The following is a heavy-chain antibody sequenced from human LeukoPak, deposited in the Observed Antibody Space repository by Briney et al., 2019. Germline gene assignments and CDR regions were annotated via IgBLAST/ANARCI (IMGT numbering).Heavy chain of an antibody. CDR1: GGSISSYS. J-gene: IGHJ4*02. CDR2: FTSRSRSI. CDR3: ARDQYSGSSHDY. V-gene: IGHV3-21*01. Sequence: ETLSLTCTVSGGSISSYSMTWVRQAPGKGLEWLSSFTSRSRSIYYADSVKGRFTISRDNAKNSLYLQMNSLRAEDTAVYYCARDQYSGSSHDYWGQGTLVTVSS. D-gene: IGHD1-26*01.